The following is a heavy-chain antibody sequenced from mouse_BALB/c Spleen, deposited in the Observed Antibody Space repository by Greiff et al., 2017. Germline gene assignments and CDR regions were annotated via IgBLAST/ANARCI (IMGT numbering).Heavy chain of an antibody. D-gene: IGHD1-1*01. CDR2: ILPGSGST. CDR1: GYTFSSYW. V-gene: IGHV1-9*01. CDR3: AINYYGRGGAMDY. Sequence: LVESGAELMKPGASVKISCKATGYTFSSYWIEWVKQRPGHGLEWIGEILPGSGSTNYNEKFKGKATFTADTSSNTAYMQLSSLTSEDSAVYYCAINYYGRGGAMDYWGQGTSVTVSS. J-gene: IGHJ4*01.